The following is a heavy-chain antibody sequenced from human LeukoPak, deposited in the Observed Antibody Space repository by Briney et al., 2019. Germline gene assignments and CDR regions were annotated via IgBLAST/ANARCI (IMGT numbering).Heavy chain of an antibody. CDR3: ARQYYYDSSGYYAVNWFDP. Sequence: PSETLSLTCTVSGGSISTYYWSWIRQPPGKGLEWIGYIYYSGSTNYNPSLKSRVTISVDTSKKQFSLKLSSVTAADTAVYYCARQYYYDSSGYYAVNWFDPWGQGTLVTVSS. J-gene: IGHJ5*02. CDR2: IYYSGST. V-gene: IGHV4-59*01. CDR1: GGSISTYY. D-gene: IGHD3-22*01.